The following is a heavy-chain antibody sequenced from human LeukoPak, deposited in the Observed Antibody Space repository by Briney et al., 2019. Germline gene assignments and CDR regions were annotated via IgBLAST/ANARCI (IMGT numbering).Heavy chain of an antibody. CDR1: GFSFRSYS. Sequence: GGSLRLSCAASGFSFRSYSINWVRQAPGKGLEWVSSISSGSSYIYYADSVKGRFTISRDNAKNSLYLQMNSLRAEDTAVYYCASSYYYDSSGYLGYFDYWGQGTLVTVSS. D-gene: IGHD3-22*01. V-gene: IGHV3-21*01. CDR2: ISSGSSYI. J-gene: IGHJ4*02. CDR3: ASSYYYDSSGYLGYFDY.